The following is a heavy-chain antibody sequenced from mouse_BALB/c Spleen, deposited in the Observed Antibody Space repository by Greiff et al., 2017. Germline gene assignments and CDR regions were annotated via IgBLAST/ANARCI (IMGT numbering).Heavy chain of an antibody. D-gene: IGHD5-1*01. CDR1: GYAFTNYL. CDR3: ARTYLVAMDY. CDR2: INPGSGGT. V-gene: IGHV1-54*01. Sequence: QVQLQQSGAELVRPGTSVKVSCKASGYAFTNYLIEWVKQRPGQGLEWIGVINPGSGGTNYNEKFKGKATLTADKSSSTAYMQLSSLTSDDSAVYFCARTYLVAMDYWGQGTSVTVSS. J-gene: IGHJ4*01.